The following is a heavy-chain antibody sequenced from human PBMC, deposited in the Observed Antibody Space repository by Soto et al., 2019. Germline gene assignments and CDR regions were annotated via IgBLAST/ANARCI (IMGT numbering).Heavy chain of an antibody. CDR2: IYYSGST. CDR1: GGSISSSSYY. D-gene: IGHD3-10*01. CDR3: ARTNPITMVRGVIIADRPYYYYGMDV. Sequence: QLQLQESGPGLVKPSETLSLTCTVSGGSISSSSYYWGWIRQPPGKGLEWIGSIYYSGSTYYNPSLKSRVTISVDTSKNQFSLKLSSVTAADTAVYYRARTNPITMVRGVIIADRPYYYYGMDVWGQGTTVTVSS. J-gene: IGHJ6*02. V-gene: IGHV4-39*01.